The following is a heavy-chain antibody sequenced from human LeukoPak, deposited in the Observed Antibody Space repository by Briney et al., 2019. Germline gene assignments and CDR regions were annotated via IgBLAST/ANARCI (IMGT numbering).Heavy chain of an antibody. CDR2: IRDSGGST. CDR3: ARDPGSGYEEHFDY. V-gene: IGHV3-23*01. D-gene: IGHD5-12*01. CDR1: GFTFSSYA. J-gene: IGHJ4*02. Sequence: PGGSLRLSCAVSGFTFSSYAMSWVRQAPGKGLEWVSTIRDSGGSTYYADSVKGRFTISRDNSKNMLYLQMNSLRAEDTAVYYCARDPGSGYEEHFDYWGQGTLVTVSS.